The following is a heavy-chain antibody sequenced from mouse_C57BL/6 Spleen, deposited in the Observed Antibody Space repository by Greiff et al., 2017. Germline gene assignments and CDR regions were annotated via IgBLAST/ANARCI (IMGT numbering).Heavy chain of an antibody. D-gene: IGHD2-1*01. CDR1: GYTFTSYW. CDR2: IHPNSGST. J-gene: IGHJ2*01. V-gene: IGHV1-64*01. CDR3: ARKGGNYSYYFDY. Sequence: VQLQQPGAELVKPGASVKLSCKASGYTFTSYWMHWVKQRPGQGLEWIGMIHPNSGSTNYNEKFKSKATLTVDKSSSTAYMQLSSLTSEDSAVYYCARKGGNYSYYFDYCGQGTTLTVSS.